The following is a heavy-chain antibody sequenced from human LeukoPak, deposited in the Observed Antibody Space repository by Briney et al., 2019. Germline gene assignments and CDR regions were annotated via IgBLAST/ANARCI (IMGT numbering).Heavy chain of an antibody. CDR3: ARDSSNWGDY. D-gene: IGHD7-27*01. V-gene: IGHV3-21*01. Sequence: PGGSLRLSCAASGFTFSRYSMNWVRQAPGKGLEWVSSISSSSSYIYYADSVKGRFTISRDNAKNTLYLQMNSLRAEETAVYHCARDSSNWGDYWGQGTLVTVSS. J-gene: IGHJ4*02. CDR1: GFTFSRYS. CDR2: ISSSSSYI.